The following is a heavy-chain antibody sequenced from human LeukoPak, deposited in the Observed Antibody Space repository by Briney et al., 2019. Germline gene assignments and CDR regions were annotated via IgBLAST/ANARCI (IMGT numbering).Heavy chain of an antibody. CDR2: TSGSGDNT. V-gene: IGHV3-23*01. CDR1: GFTFSSYG. Sequence: PGTSLRLSCAASGFTFSSYGMRWVRQAPGKGLEWVSGTSGSGDNTYYADSVKGRFTISRDNYKNMLYLQMNSLRAEDTAVYYCAKGYRSGSYYSDFDYWGQGTLVTVSS. J-gene: IGHJ4*02. CDR3: AKGYRSGSYYSDFDY. D-gene: IGHD3-10*01.